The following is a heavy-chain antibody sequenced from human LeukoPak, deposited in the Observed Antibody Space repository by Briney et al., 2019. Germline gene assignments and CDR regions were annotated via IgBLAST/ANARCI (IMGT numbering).Heavy chain of an antibody. J-gene: IGHJ4*02. CDR2: INPSGGST. CDR3: ARGKGTYYYDSSGLYYFDY. V-gene: IGHV1-46*01. Sequence: GASVKVSCKASGYTFTSYYMHWVRQAPGQGLEWMGIINPSGGSTSYAQKFQGRVTMTRDTSTSTVYMELSSLRSEDTAVYYCARGKGTYYYDSSGLYYFDYWGQGTLVTVSS. CDR1: GYTFTSYY. D-gene: IGHD3-22*01.